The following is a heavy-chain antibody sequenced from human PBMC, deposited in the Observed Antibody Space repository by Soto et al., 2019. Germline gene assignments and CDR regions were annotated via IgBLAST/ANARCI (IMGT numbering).Heavy chain of an antibody. CDR2: IYYSGST. Sequence: SEPLSLTCTVCGGSNSSGDYYWRWLRHPPGKGLEWIGYIYYSGSTYYNPSLKSRVTISVDTSKNQFSLKLSSVTAADTAVYYCARVAALYNGGKGWFDPWGQGTLVTVSS. CDR3: ARVAALYNGGKGWFDP. V-gene: IGHV4-30-4*01. CDR1: GGSNSSGDYY. J-gene: IGHJ5*02. D-gene: IGHD2-15*01.